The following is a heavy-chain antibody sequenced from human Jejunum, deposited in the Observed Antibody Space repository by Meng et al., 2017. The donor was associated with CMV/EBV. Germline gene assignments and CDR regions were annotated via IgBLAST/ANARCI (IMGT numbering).Heavy chain of an antibody. CDR2: IKSEVDGGAT. Sequence: SGLKFNDAGMNGVRQAPGKGLEWGGQIKSEVDGGATDYAAAVNGRFTMSRDDSKNTLYLRSDSLKTEDTALYYCTTGSIAGGWDFHYWGQGTLVTVSS. J-gene: IGHJ4*02. V-gene: IGHV3-15*07. CDR1: GLKFNDAG. CDR3: TTGSIAGGWDFHY. D-gene: IGHD6-19*01.